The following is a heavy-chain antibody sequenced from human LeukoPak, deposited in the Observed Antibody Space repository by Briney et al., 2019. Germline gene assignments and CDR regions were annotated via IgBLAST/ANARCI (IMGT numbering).Heavy chain of an antibody. CDR3: ARHVLWFGELLPDWFDY. J-gene: IGHJ4*02. Sequence: SETLSLTCTVSGGSISSSSYYWGWIRQPPGKGLEWIGSIYYSGSTYYNPSLKSRVTISVDTSKNQFSLKLSSVTAADTAVYYCARHVLWFGELLPDWFDYWGQGTLVTVSS. D-gene: IGHD3-10*01. CDR1: GGSISSSSYY. V-gene: IGHV4-39*01. CDR2: IYYSGST.